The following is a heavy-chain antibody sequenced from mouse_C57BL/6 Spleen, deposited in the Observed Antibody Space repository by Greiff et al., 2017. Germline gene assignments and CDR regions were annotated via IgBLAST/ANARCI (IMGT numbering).Heavy chain of an antibody. J-gene: IGHJ1*03. CDR3: ARLDYYWYFDV. Sequence: VKLQQPGAELLKPGASVKMSCKVSGYTFTRYWITWVKQRPGQGLVWFGDSYPGSGSTNYNEKFKSKATLTVDTSSSTAYMQLSSLTSEDSAVYYCARLDYYWYFDVWGTGTTVTFSS. V-gene: IGHV1-55*01. CDR2: SYPGSGST. CDR1: GYTFTRYW. D-gene: IGHD2-4*01.